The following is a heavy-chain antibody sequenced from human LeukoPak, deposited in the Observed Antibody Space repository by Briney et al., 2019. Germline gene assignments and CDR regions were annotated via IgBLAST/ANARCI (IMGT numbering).Heavy chain of an antibody. CDR3: ARDRFGGESGAMDV. V-gene: IGHV1-18*01. Sequence: ASVKVSCTASGYTFTNYGINWVRQAPGQGLEWMGWISGYNGDTNYAQKLQGRVTMTTDTSTNTAYMELRSLRSDDTAVYYCARDRFGGESGAMDVWGQGTTVTVSS. D-gene: IGHD2-21*01. CDR1: GYTFTNYG. CDR2: ISGYNGDT. J-gene: IGHJ6*02.